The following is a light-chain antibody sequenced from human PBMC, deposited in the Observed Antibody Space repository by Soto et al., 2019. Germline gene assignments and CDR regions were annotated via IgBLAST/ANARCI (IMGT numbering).Light chain of an antibody. CDR2: EVT. J-gene: IGLJ1*01. CDR1: SSGVGTYNL. CDR3: CSYAGSSSSI. Sequence: QSVLTQPASVSGSPGQSITISCSGTSSGVGTYNLVSWYQQYPGKAPRLMIYEVTKRPSGVSNRFSGSKSGNTASLTISGLQPEDEADYYCCSYAGSSSSIFGTGTKVTVL. V-gene: IGLV2-23*02.